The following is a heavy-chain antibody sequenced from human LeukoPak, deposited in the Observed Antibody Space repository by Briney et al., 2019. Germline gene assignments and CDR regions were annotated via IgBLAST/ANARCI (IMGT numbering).Heavy chain of an antibody. J-gene: IGHJ4*02. Sequence: ASVKVSCKASGYTFTGYYIHWVRQAPGQGLEWMGWINPNSGGSNYAQKFQGRVTMTRDTSITTAYMETSSLRPDDSAVYYCARGGSRGPPWDYFDYWGQGTLVTASS. CDR2: INPNSGGS. V-gene: IGHV1-2*02. CDR1: GYTFTGYY. CDR3: ARGGSRGPPWDYFDY. D-gene: IGHD3-16*01.